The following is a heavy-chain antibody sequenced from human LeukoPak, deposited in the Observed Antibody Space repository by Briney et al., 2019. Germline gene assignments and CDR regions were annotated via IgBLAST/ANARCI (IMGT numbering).Heavy chain of an antibody. V-gene: IGHV1-18*01. CDR2: ISAYNGNT. CDR3: ARVFTMVRGVTVRFASDI. Sequence: GASVKVSCKASGYTFTSYGISWVRQAPGQGLEWMGWISAYNGNTNYAQKLQGRVTMTTDTSTSTAYMELRSLRSDDTAVYYCARVFTMVRGVTVRFASDIWGQGTMVTVSS. D-gene: IGHD3-10*01. J-gene: IGHJ3*02. CDR1: GYTFTSYG.